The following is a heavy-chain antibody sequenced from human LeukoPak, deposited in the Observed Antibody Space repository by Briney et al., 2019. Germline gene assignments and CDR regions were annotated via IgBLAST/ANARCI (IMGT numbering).Heavy chain of an antibody. CDR1: GGSISSYY. CDR2: IYYSGST. D-gene: IGHD6-13*01. J-gene: IGHJ4*02. Sequence: SETLSLTCTVSGGSISSYYWSWIRQPPGKGLEWIGYIYYSGSTNYNPSLKSRVTISVDTSKNQFSLKLSSVTAADTAVYYCARLIVGYSSSWYQGEYFDYWGQGTLVTVSS. CDR3: ARLIVGYSSSWYQGEYFDY. V-gene: IGHV4-59*08.